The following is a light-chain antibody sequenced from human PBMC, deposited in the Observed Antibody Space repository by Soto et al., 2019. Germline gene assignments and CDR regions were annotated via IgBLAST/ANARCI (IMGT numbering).Light chain of an antibody. CDR2: GAS. CDR3: NQYGRSAIFT. Sequence: EIVLTQSPGTLSLSPGDRATLSCRASQSVGSSYLAWYQQRPGQAPRLLIYGASYRAAGIPDRFSGSGSGTDFTLTINRLEPEDFAVYYCNQYGRSAIFTSGPGTTVDV. V-gene: IGKV3-20*01. CDR1: QSVGSSY. J-gene: IGKJ3*01.